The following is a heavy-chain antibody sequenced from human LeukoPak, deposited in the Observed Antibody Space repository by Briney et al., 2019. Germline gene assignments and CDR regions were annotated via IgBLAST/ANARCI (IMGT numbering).Heavy chain of an antibody. Sequence: SGGSLRLSCVAPGFTFSSYWMNWARQAPGKGLEWVASINHNGNVNYYVDSVKGRFTISRDNAKNSLYLQMSNLRAEDTAVYFCARGGGLDVWGQGATVTVSS. CDR1: GFTFSSYW. CDR2: INHNGNVN. V-gene: IGHV3-7*03. J-gene: IGHJ6*02. CDR3: ARGGGLDV. D-gene: IGHD3-16*01.